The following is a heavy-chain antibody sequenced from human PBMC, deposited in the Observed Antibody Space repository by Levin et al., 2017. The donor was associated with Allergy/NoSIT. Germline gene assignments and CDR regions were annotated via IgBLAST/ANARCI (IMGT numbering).Heavy chain of an antibody. D-gene: IGHD5-12*01. J-gene: IGHJ5*02. Sequence: ASVKVSCAASGFTLRNSAMSWVRQAPGKGLEWVSGINSAGSETYSADSVKGRFTISRDISQNTLYLRMDSLRAEDTAVYYCAKRESYIVATEPWGRGTLVTVSS. CDR1: GFTLRNSA. CDR3: AKRESYIVATEP. V-gene: IGHV3-23*01. CDR2: INSAGSET.